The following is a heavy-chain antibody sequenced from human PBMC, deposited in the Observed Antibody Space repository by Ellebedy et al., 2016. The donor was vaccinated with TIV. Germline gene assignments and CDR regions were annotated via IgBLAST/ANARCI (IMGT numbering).Heavy chain of an antibody. D-gene: IGHD5-12*01. Sequence: KVSXKASSYTFTSYWIGWVRQLPGKGLEWMGIIYPGDSDTRYSPSFQGQVTISADKSISTAYLQWSSLKASDTAMYYCARHSLVTTRTSWFGPWGQGTLVTVSS. CDR2: IYPGDSDT. CDR1: SYTFTSYW. CDR3: ARHSLVTTRTSWFGP. V-gene: IGHV5-51*01. J-gene: IGHJ5*02.